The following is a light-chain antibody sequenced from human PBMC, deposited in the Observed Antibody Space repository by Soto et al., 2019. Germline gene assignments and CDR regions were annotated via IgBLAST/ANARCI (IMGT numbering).Light chain of an antibody. CDR2: DAS. J-gene: IGKJ2*01. Sequence: EIVLTQSPATLSLSPGERATLSCRASQSVSSYLAWYQQKPGQAPRLLIYDASNRATGIPARFSGSGSGTDFTLTISSLEPEDFPVYYCQQRSNWPSYTFGQGTKLEIK. CDR1: QSVSSY. CDR3: QQRSNWPSYT. V-gene: IGKV3-11*01.